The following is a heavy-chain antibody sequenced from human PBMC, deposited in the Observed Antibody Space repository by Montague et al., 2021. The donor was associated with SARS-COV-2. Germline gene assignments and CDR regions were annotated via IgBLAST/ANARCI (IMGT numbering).Heavy chain of an antibody. CDR1: GGSISSYY. Sequence: SETLSLTCTVSGGSISSYYWSWIRQPPGKGLEWIGYIYYSGSTNYNPSLKSRVTISVDTSKNQFSLKLSAVTAADTAVYYCARGFDSWGQGTLVTVSS. CDR3: ARGFDS. J-gene: IGHJ4*02. CDR2: IYYSGST. V-gene: IGHV4-59*01.